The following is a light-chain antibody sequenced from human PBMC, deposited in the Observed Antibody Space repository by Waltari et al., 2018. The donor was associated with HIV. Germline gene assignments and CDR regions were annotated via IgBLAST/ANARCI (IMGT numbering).Light chain of an antibody. V-gene: IGLV2-14*01. CDR1: SSDVGGYTS. CDR3: SSYTSSSTRV. CDR2: EVS. J-gene: IGLJ3*02. Sequence: QSALTQPASVSGSPAPSITLSCTGTSSDVGGYTSVSWYQQHPGKAPKLMIYEVSNRPSGVSNRFSGSKSGNTASLTISGLQAEDEADYYCSSYTSSSTRVFGGGTKLTVL.